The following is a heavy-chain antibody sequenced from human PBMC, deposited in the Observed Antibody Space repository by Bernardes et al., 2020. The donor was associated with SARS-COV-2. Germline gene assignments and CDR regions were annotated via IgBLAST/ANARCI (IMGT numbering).Heavy chain of an antibody. V-gene: IGHV4-61*02. D-gene: IGHD1-1*01. J-gene: IGHJ4*02. Sequence: SLSLTCNVSGGSVNNYTFYWYWLLQPGGQGLQFIGRIYTSGVAYYSHSLRGRVSISMDASENQLSLKMTSLTAADTAIYYCARDRGSWFNDLSFWGQGALVTVSS. CDR1: GGSVNNYTFY. CDR3: ARDRGSWFNDLSF. CDR2: IYTSGVA.